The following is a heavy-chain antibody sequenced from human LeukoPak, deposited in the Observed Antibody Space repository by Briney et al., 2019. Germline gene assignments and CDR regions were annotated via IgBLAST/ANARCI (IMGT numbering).Heavy chain of an antibody. J-gene: IGHJ4*02. CDR2: IYYSGST. CDR1: GGSISSSSYY. D-gene: IGHD5-18*01. CDR3: ARHAGGGYSKIVDY. V-gene: IGHV4-39*01. Sequence: PSETLSLTCTVSGGSISSSSYYWGWIRQPPGKGLEWIGSIYYSGSTYYNPSLKSRVTISVDTPKNQFSLKLTSVTAADTAVYYCARHAGGGYSKIVDYWGQGTLVTVSS.